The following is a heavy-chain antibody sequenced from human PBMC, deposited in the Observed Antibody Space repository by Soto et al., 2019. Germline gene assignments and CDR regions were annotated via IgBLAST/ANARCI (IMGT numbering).Heavy chain of an antibody. CDR2: FYYSGST. CDR1: GGSISSGGYY. J-gene: IGHJ4*02. D-gene: IGHD3-16*01. V-gene: IGHV4-31*03. CDR3: ARGPGIMAKIDY. Sequence: QVQLLESGPGLVKPSQTLSLTCTVSGGSISSGGYYWSWIRQHPGKGLEWIGYFYYSGSTYYNPSIKSRVTISVDTSKNQFSLKLSSVTAADTAVYYCARGPGIMAKIDYWGQGTLVTVSS.